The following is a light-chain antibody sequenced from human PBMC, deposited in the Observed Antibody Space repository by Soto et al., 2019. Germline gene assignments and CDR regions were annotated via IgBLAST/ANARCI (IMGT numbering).Light chain of an antibody. J-gene: IGLJ2*01. CDR2: EGN. CDR1: SGSIASNY. CDR3: QSYDSSTVV. Sequence: NFMLTQPHSVSESPGKTVTISCTRSSGSIASNYVQWYQQRPGSVPTTVIYEGNQRPSGVPDRFSGSTDGSSNSASLTISGLQTEDGADYYCQSYDSSTVVFGGGTQLTVL. V-gene: IGLV6-57*04.